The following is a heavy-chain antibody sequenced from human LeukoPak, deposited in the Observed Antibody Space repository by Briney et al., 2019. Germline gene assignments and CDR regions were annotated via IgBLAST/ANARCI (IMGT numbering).Heavy chain of an antibody. D-gene: IGHD2-2*01. CDR2: SSGSGGST. CDR3: ATSRDCSSTSCPFDY. Sequence: GGSLRLSCAASGFTFSSYAMSWVRQAPGKGLEWVSASSGSGGSTYYADSVKGRFTISRDNSKNTLYLQMYSLRAEDTAVYYCATSRDCSSTSCPFDYWGQGTLVTVSS. J-gene: IGHJ4*02. V-gene: IGHV3-23*01. CDR1: GFTFSSYA.